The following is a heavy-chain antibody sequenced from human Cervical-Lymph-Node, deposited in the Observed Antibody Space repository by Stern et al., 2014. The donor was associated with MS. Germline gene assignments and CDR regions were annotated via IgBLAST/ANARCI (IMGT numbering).Heavy chain of an antibody. J-gene: IGHJ4*02. CDR2: IDWDDDE. Sequence: QVTLRESGPALVKPTQTLTLTCTFSGFPLNTTRMRVNWIRQPPGNGLDWLARIDWDDDEFYSTSLRTRLAVSKDTSKNQVVLTMTNMDPVDTATYFCARMTPKSGATNFDYWGPGMLVTVSS. V-gene: IGHV2-70*04. CDR1: GFPLNTTRMR. D-gene: IGHD1-26*01. CDR3: ARMTPKSGATNFDY.